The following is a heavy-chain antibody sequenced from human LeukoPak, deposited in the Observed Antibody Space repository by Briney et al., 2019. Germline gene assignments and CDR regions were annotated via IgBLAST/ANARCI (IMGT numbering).Heavy chain of an antibody. D-gene: IGHD2-2*01. CDR1: GFTFSICS. CDR2: ISSSSSYI. J-gene: IGHJ4*02. Sequence: PGGSLRLSCAASGFTFSICSMNWVRQAPEKGREWVSSISSSSSYIYCADSVKGRFTIARHNAKNAVYLQMNTRRAEDTAMYYCARRYCSSTRCYLNDYWGQGTLVTVSS. CDR3: ARRYCSSTRCYLNDY. V-gene: IGHV3-21*01.